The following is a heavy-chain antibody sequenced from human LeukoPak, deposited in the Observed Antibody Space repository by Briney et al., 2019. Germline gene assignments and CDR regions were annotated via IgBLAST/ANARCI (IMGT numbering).Heavy chain of an antibody. CDR2: INPSGGST. CDR3: VRAGTALRFRYGMDV. Sequence: ASVKVSCKASGYTFTSYYMHWVRQAPGQGLEWMGIINPSGGSTSYAQKFQGRVTMTRDTSTSTVYMELSSLRSEDTAVYYCVRAGTALRFRYGMDVWGQGTTVTVSS. CDR1: GYTFTSYY. J-gene: IGHJ6*02. V-gene: IGHV1-46*01. D-gene: IGHD6-13*01.